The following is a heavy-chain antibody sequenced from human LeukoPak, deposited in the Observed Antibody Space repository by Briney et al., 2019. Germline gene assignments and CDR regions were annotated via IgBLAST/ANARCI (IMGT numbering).Heavy chain of an antibody. CDR1: VFTFSSSE. CDR3: ARVLTVYSTYYFDL. Sequence: GGSLRLSCVASVFTFSSSEMNWVRQAPGKGLEWVSYISSSTSSRYYADSVKGRFTISRDNAKNSLYLQVNSLRVEDTAVYYCARVLTVYSTYYFDLWGQGTLVTVSS. V-gene: IGHV3-48*03. J-gene: IGHJ4*02. CDR2: ISSSTSSR. D-gene: IGHD2-8*01.